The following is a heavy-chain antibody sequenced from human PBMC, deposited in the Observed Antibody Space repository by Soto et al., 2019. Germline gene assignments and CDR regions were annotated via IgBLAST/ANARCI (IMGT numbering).Heavy chain of an antibody. CDR3: ARDGYCSSTSCRREASRADAFDI. Sequence: EVQLVESGGGLVQPGGSLRLSCAASGFTFSSYSMNWVRQAPGKGLEWVSYISSSSSTIYYADSVKGRFTISRDNAKNSLYLQMNSLRAEDTAVYYCARDGYCSSTSCRREASRADAFDIWGQGTMVTVSS. CDR2: ISSSSSTI. V-gene: IGHV3-48*01. D-gene: IGHD2-2*01. J-gene: IGHJ3*02. CDR1: GFTFSSYS.